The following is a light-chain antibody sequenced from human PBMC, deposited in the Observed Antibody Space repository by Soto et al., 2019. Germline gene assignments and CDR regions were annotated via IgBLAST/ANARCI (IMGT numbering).Light chain of an antibody. CDR3: QQYHNWPPLT. CDR1: QSVNNY. J-gene: IGKJ4*01. CDR2: GAS. Sequence: EIVMTQSPVTLSVSPGERATLSCRASQSVNNYLAWYQQKPGQAPRLLIYGASTRATGIPARFSGGGSETDFTLTISSLQSEDFAVYYCQQYHNWPPLTFGGGTKVEIK. V-gene: IGKV3-15*01.